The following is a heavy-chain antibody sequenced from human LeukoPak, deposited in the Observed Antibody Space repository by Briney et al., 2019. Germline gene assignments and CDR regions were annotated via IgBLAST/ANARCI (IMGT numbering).Heavy chain of an antibody. CDR2: IYYSGST. D-gene: IGHD2-15*01. CDR1: GGSISSSSYY. J-gene: IGHJ4*02. V-gene: IGHV4-39*01. CDR3: ARRSGHRGGLDY. Sequence: SETLSLTCTVSGGSISSSSYYWGWIRQPPGKGLEWIGSIYYSGSTYYNPSLKSRVTISVDTSKNQFSLKLSSVTAADTAVYYCARRSGHRGGLDYWGQGTLVTVSS.